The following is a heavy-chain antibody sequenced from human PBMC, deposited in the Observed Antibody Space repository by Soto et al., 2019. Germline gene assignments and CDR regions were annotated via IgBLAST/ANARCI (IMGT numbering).Heavy chain of an antibody. J-gene: IGHJ4*02. CDR1: GGTFSSYA. CDR3: TKDPPDYYYSSGYSLGGE. Sequence: SVKVSCKASGGTFSSYAISWVRQAPGQGLEWMVGIIPIFGTANYAQKFQGRGTITADQSTSTAYMELSSLRSEDTAVYFCTKDPPDYYYSSGYSLGGEWGQGTRVRVSS. V-gene: IGHV1-69*13. D-gene: IGHD3-22*01. CDR2: IIPIFGTA.